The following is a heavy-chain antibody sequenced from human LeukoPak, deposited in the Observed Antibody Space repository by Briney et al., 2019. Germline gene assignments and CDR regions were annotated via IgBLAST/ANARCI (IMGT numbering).Heavy chain of an antibody. Sequence: PGRSLRLSCAASGFTFDDYAMHWVRQAPGKGLEWVSGISWNSGSIGYADSVKGRFTISRDNSKNTLYLQMNSLRAEDTAVYYCAKSAIAVAGSFDYWGQGTLVTVSS. V-gene: IGHV3-9*01. CDR3: AKSAIAVAGSFDY. CDR1: GFTFDDYA. CDR2: ISWNSGSI. J-gene: IGHJ4*02. D-gene: IGHD6-19*01.